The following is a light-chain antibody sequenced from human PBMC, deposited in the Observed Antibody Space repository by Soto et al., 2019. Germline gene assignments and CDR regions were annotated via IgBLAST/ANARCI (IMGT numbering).Light chain of an antibody. CDR3: QQYGSSPRT. J-gene: IGKJ1*01. CDR2: GAS. V-gene: IGKV3-20*01. CDR1: QSVSSSY. Sequence: EIGVTQSPGTLSLSPGERATLSCRASQSVSSSYSAWYQQKPGPAPRLLTYGASSRATGIPDRFSGSGSGTDFTLTISRLEPADFAVYYCQQYGSSPRTFGPGTKVEIK.